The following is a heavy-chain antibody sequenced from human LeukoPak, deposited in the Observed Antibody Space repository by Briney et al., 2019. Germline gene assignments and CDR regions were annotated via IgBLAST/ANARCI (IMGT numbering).Heavy chain of an antibody. CDR2: IYTSGST. CDR1: GGSISSYY. D-gene: IGHD6-19*01. CDR3: ARDSRNSSGWYMGYYYYGMDV. Sequence: SETLSLTCTASGGSISSYYWSWIRQPAGKGLEWIGRIYTSGSTNYNPSLKSRVTMSVDTSKNQFSLKLSSVTAADTAVYYCARDSRNSSGWYMGYYYYGMDVWGQGTTVTVSS. J-gene: IGHJ6*02. V-gene: IGHV4-4*07.